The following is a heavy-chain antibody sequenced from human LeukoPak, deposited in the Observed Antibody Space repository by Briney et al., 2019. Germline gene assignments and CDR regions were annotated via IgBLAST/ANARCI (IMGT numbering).Heavy chain of an antibody. CDR2: FGSKANSYAT. V-gene: IGHV3-73*01. D-gene: IGHD5-12*01. Sequence: GGSLKLSCAASGFTFSGSAMHWVGRASGKGRGWFGGFGSKANSYATAYAASVKGRFTISRDDSKNTAYLQMNSLKTEDTAVYYCTTSSYSGYDAFDIWGQGTMVTVSS. CDR3: TTSSYSGYDAFDI. J-gene: IGHJ3*02. CDR1: GFTFSGSA.